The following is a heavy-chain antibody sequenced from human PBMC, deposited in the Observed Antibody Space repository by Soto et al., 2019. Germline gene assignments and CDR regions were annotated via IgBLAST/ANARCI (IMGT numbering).Heavy chain of an antibody. D-gene: IGHD3-3*01. CDR3: ARGGVSTRTFDY. CDR1: GYNFAGYW. J-gene: IGHJ4*02. V-gene: IGHV5-51*01. Sequence: GESVKISCKGSGYNFAGYWIAWVRQMPGKGLELMGIIYPSDSDTRYRPSFQGQVTISADKSISSAYLQWSSLRASDTAMYYCARGGVSTRTFDYWGQGTPVTAPQ. CDR2: IYPSDSDT.